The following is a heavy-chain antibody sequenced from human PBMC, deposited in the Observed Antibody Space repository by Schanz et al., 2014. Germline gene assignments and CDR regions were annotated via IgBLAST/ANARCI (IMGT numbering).Heavy chain of an antibody. Sequence: EVQLVESGGGLVKPGGSLRLSCEASEFTFSSYSMNWVRQAPGKGLEWVSDISSGSSYANYADSVKGRFTISRDNSRNTLYLQMNSLRTEDTAVYYCASPSGYSDYGTYFDFWGQGTLVTVSS. CDR1: EFTFSSYS. V-gene: IGHV3-21*05. D-gene: IGHD5-12*01. J-gene: IGHJ4*02. CDR2: ISSGSSYA. CDR3: ASPSGYSDYGTYFDF.